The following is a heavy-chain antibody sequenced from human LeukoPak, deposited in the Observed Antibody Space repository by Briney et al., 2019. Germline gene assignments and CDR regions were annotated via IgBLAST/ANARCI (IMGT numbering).Heavy chain of an antibody. V-gene: IGHV4-39*07. CDR1: GGSISSSSYY. J-gene: IGHJ4*02. CDR2: INHSGST. D-gene: IGHD3-3*01. Sequence: SETLSLTCTVSGGSISSSSYYWGWIRQPPGKGLEWIGEINHSGSTNYNPSLKSRVTISVDTSKNQFSLKLSSVTAADTAVYYCAGGRLLRLRFLEWLSVHFDYWGQGTLVTVSS. CDR3: AGGRLLRLRFLEWLSVHFDY.